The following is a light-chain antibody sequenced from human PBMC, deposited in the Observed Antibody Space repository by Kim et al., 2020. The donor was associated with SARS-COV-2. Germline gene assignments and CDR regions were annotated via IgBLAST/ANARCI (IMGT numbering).Light chain of an antibody. Sequence: QSVLTQPPSVSGTPGQRVSISCSGSSSNIGNDYVYWYQHLPGTAPKFLMYKDDRRPSGVPDRFSASKSGSSASLAISGLRSEDEAVYYCAAWDDSLSGWVFGGGTQLTVL. CDR3: AAWDDSLSGWV. V-gene: IGLV1-47*01. CDR2: KDD. CDR1: SSNIGNDY. J-gene: IGLJ3*02.